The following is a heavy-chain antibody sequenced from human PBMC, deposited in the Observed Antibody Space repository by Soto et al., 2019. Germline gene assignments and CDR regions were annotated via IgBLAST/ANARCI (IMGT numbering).Heavy chain of an antibody. Sequence: QVQLVESGGGVVQPGRSLRLSCAASGFTFSSYGLHWVRQAPGKGLEWVAVIWYDGSRKYYVDSVKGRFTISRDDSKNKRYLQMNSVRAEDLAVYYCARDIGVTDYRLDYWGQGTLVTVSS. CDR3: ARDIGVTDYRLDY. CDR1: GFTFSSYG. V-gene: IGHV3-33*01. D-gene: IGHD2-21*02. J-gene: IGHJ4*02. CDR2: IWYDGSRK.